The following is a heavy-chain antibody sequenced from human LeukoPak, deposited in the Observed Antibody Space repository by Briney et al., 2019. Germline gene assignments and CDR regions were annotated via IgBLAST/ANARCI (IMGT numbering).Heavy chain of an antibody. Sequence: ASVKVSCKASGYSFTSYWIGWVRQMPGKGLEWMGIIHPGDSDTRYSPSFQGQVTISADKSISTAYLQWSSLKASDTAMYYCARLYYDILTGSLSPHFDYWGQGTLVTVSS. J-gene: IGHJ4*02. CDR2: IHPGDSDT. CDR3: ARLYYDILTGSLSPHFDY. D-gene: IGHD3-9*01. CDR1: GYSFTSYW. V-gene: IGHV5-51*01.